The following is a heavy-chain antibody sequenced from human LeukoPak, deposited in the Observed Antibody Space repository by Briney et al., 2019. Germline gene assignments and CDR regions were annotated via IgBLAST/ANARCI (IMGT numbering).Heavy chain of an antibody. J-gene: IGHJ3*02. CDR2: ISSSSSYI. CDR3: ASHPPRIAVAAVRAFDI. Sequence: PGGSLRLSCAASGFTFSSYWMSWVRQAPGKGLEWVSSISSSSSYIYYADSVKGRFTISRDNAKNSLYLQMNSLRAEDTAVYYCASHPPRIAVAAVRAFDIWGQGTMVTVSS. CDR1: GFTFSSYW. V-gene: IGHV3-21*01. D-gene: IGHD6-19*01.